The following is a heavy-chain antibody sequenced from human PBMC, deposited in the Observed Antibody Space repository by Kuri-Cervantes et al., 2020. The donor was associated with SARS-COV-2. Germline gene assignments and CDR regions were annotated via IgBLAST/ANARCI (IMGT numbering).Heavy chain of an antibody. CDR3: YCAPKEGFDS. CDR1: GYTFTSYY. J-gene: IGHJ4*02. Sequence: ASVKVSCKASGYTFTSYYMHWVRQAPGQGLEWMGMVKTNSGNTLYAQIFQGRVTMTRDTSTSTVYMELSSLTSEDTAIYYCYCAPKEGFDSWGQGTLVTVSS. CDR2: VKTNSGNT. V-gene: IGHV1-46*01. D-gene: IGHD2-21*01.